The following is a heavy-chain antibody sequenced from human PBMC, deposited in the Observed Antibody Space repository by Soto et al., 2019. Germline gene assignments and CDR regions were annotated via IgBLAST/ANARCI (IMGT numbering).Heavy chain of an antibody. V-gene: IGHV3-7*01. Sequence: EVQLVESGGGLVQPGGSLRLSCAASGFTFSSYWMNWVRQAPGKGLEWVANIKQDGSEKYYVDSVKGRFTISRDNTKNSLYLQMNSLRAEGTGVYYCARKPMQVVNPDYRGQGTLVTVSS. CDR2: IKQDGSEK. D-gene: IGHD6-13*01. J-gene: IGHJ4*02. CDR3: ARKPMQVVNPDY. CDR1: GFTFSSYW.